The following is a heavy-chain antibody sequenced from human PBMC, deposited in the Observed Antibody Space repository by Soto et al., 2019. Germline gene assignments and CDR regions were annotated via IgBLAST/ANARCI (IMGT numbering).Heavy chain of an antibody. CDR2: ISYDGSNK. J-gene: IGHJ5*02. CDR3: ARESRFLEWLSLNWFDP. V-gene: IGHV3-30-3*01. Sequence: GGSLRLSCAASGFTFSSYAMHWVRQAPGKGLEWVAVISYDGSNKYYADSVKGRFTISRDNAKNSLYLQMNSLRDEDTAVYYCARESRFLEWLSLNWFDPWGQGTLVTVSS. CDR1: GFTFSSYA. D-gene: IGHD3-3*01.